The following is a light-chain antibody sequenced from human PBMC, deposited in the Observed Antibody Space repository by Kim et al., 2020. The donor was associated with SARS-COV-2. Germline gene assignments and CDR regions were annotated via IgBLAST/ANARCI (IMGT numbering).Light chain of an antibody. J-gene: IGLJ2*01. CDR3: CYYADRSTFHVV. V-gene: IGLV2-23*03. Sequence: SITSCCTCTCSDVRSYNLLSWYQLQAGNPPKLLIYEGSQRSSGVSNVFAGCTSATTASLTILGLHAEDEDDYYYCYYADRSTFHVVFGGGTQLTVL. CDR2: EGS. CDR1: CSDVRSYNL.